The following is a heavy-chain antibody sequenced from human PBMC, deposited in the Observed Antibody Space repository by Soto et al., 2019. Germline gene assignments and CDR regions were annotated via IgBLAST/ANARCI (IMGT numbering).Heavy chain of an antibody. CDR1: GYSFTNYW. V-gene: IGHV5-51*01. CDR2: IYPGDSDT. CDR3: ARQYIWKRNWFDP. Sequence: EVQLVQSGAEVKKPGGSLKISCKGSGYSFTNYWIVWVRQMPGKGLEWVGIIYPGDSDTRYSPSFQGQVTISADKSISTAYLQWSSLKASDTAMYYCARQYIWKRNWFDPWGQGTLVTVSS. J-gene: IGHJ5*02. D-gene: IGHD1-20*01.